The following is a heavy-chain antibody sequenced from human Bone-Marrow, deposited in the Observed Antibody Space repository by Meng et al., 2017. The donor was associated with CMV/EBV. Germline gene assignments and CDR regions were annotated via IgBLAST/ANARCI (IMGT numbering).Heavy chain of an antibody. CDR2: ISWDGGST. Sequence: GGSLRLSCAASGFTFDDYAMHWVRQAPGKGLEWVSLISWDGGSTYYADSVKGRFTISRDNSKNSLYLQMNSLRAEDTALYYCARDPGVGATPSYFDYWGQGTLVTVSS. D-gene: IGHD1-26*01. J-gene: IGHJ4*02. V-gene: IGHV3-43D*03. CDR3: ARDPGVGATPSYFDY. CDR1: GFTFDDYA.